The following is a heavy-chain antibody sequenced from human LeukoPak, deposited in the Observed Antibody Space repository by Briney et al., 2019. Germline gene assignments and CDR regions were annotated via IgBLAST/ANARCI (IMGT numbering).Heavy chain of an antibody. V-gene: IGHV6-1*01. CDR3: ARGFALDF. Sequence: SQTLSLTCDISGDTVSSNSAAWNWIRQSPSRGLEWLGRTYYRSKWYYDYAVSVRSRITISPDTSKNQFSLQLNSVTADDTAVYYCARGFALDFWGQGTMVTVSS. CDR2: TYYRSKWYY. CDR1: GDTVSSNSAA. J-gene: IGHJ3*01.